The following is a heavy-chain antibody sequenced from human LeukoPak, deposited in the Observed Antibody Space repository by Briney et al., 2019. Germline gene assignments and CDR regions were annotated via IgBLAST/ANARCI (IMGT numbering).Heavy chain of an antibody. D-gene: IGHD4-17*01. CDR3: ARENYGVP. V-gene: IGHV1-2*06. CDR2: IIPGSGGT. Sequence: GASVKVSCKASGYTFTVYYIHWVRQAPGQGLEWMGRIIPGSGGTNYAQKFQGRVTMTRDTSINTADMELSRLTSDDTAVYYCARENYGVPWGQGALVTVSS. CDR1: GYTFTVYY. J-gene: IGHJ5*02.